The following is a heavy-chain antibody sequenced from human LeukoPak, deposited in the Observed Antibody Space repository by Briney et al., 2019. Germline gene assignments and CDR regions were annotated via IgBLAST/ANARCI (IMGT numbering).Heavy chain of an antibody. V-gene: IGHV3-74*01. CDR1: GFTFSRYW. CDR3: ARAPSEVGGYYPEYFRH. J-gene: IGHJ1*01. Sequence: GGSLRLSCGASGFTFSRYWMHWVRQAPGKGLVWVSRIKSDGKTNYADSVKGRFTISRDNAKNTVSLQMDSLRAEDTGVYYCARAPSEVGGYYPEYFRHWGQGTLVTVSS. CDR2: IKSDGKT. D-gene: IGHD3-22*01.